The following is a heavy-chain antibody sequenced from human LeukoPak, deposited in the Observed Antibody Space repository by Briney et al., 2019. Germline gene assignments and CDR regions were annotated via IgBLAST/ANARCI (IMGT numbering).Heavy chain of an antibody. D-gene: IGHD3-22*01. Sequence: GGSLRLSCAASGFTFSSYGMHWVRQAPGKGLEGVAVIWYDGSNKYYEDSVKGRFTISRDNSKTTLYLQMNSLRAEDTAVYYWARGGNDITMIVVDQEADDAFDIWGQGTMVTVSS. CDR3: ARGGNDITMIVVDQEADDAFDI. V-gene: IGHV3-33*01. J-gene: IGHJ3*02. CDR1: GFTFSSYG. CDR2: IWYDGSNK.